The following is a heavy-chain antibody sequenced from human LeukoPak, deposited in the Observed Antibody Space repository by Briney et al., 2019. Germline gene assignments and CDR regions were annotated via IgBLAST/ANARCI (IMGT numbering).Heavy chain of an antibody. CDR2: INPNSGGT. D-gene: IGHD6-19*01. V-gene: IGHV1-2*02. Sequence: ASVKVSCKASGYTFTGYYMHWVRQAPGQRLEWMGWINPNSGGTNYAQKFQGRVTMTRDTSISTAYMELSRLRSDDTAVYYCARDHEPQWPVDYWGQGTLVTVSS. CDR1: GYTFTGYY. CDR3: ARDHEPQWPVDY. J-gene: IGHJ4*02.